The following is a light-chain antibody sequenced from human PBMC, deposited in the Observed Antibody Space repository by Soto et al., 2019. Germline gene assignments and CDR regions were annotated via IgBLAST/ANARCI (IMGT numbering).Light chain of an antibody. CDR1: QSISSY. V-gene: IGKV3-11*01. CDR3: QQRSNWHPIT. CDR2: DAS. J-gene: IGKJ5*01. Sequence: ETVLTQSPATLSLSPGERATLSSRASQSISSYLAWYQQKPGQATRLIIYDASNRANGIPARFSGSGSGTDFTLTISSLEPEDFAVYYCQQRSNWHPITFGQGTRLEIK.